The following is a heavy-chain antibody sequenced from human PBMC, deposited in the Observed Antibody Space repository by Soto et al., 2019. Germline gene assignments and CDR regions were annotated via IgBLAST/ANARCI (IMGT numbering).Heavy chain of an antibody. CDR1: GFTFSSYS. D-gene: IGHD4-17*01. Sequence: PGGSLRLSCAASGFTFSSYSMNWVRQAPGKGLEWVSSIGGSSDSISYADSVKGRFTISRDNAQMSLYLQMSSLRAEDTAVYYCARALYGDYATDYWGQGTLVTVSS. V-gene: IGHV3-21*01. CDR2: IGGSSDSI. J-gene: IGHJ4*02. CDR3: ARALYGDYATDY.